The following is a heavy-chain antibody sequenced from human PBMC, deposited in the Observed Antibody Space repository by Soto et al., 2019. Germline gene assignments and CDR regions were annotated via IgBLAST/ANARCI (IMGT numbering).Heavy chain of an antibody. V-gene: IGHV1-69*02. CDR1: GDTFNFYT. CDR3: PPNYGSGSTHFDY. CDR2: IIPMIGMA. J-gene: IGHJ4*02. D-gene: IGHD3-10*01. Sequence: QVQLVQSGAEVKKPGSPVRVSCTASGDTFNFYTISWVRQVPGQGPEWMGRIIPMIGMANYAHKFQDRVTMMPDNSTSTVYMNRGGLTSEDTAVYYCPPNYGSGSTHFDYWGQGALVPVSS.